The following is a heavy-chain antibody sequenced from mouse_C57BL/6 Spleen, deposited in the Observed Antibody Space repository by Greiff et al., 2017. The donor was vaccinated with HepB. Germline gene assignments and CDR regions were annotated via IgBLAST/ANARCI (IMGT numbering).Heavy chain of an antibody. V-gene: IGHV1-53*01. CDR1: GYTFTSYW. CDR2: INPSNGGT. D-gene: IGHD2-4*01. J-gene: IGHJ4*01. Sequence: QVQLQQPGTELVKPGASVKLSCKASGYTFTSYWMHWVKQRPGQGLEWIGNINPSNGGTNYNEKFKSKATLTVDKSSSTAYMQLSSLTSEDSAVYYCARGDYDYEYYYAMDYWGQGTSVTVSS. CDR3: ARGDYDYEYYYAMDY.